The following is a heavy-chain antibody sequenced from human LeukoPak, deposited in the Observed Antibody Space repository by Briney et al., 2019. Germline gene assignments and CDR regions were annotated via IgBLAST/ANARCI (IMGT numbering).Heavy chain of an antibody. D-gene: IGHD6-13*01. Sequence: GRSLRLSCAASGFTFSNYGMHWVRQAPGKGLEWVAVISYDGSKRYYADSVKGRFIISRDNSKNTLYLQMNSLRAEDTAVYYCAKGPAVFIAAADTTMDVWGKGTTVTISS. CDR2: ISYDGSKR. V-gene: IGHV3-30*18. CDR1: GFTFSNYG. CDR3: AKGPAVFIAAADTTMDV. J-gene: IGHJ6*03.